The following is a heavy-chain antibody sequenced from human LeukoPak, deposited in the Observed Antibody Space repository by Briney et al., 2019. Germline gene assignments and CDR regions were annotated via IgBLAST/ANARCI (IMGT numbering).Heavy chain of an antibody. CDR1: GFTFSSYW. J-gene: IGHJ4*02. D-gene: IGHD3-10*01. V-gene: IGHV3-7*04. CDR3: ARDLLLWFGELSPPGYFDY. CDR2: IKQDGSEK. Sequence: GGSLRLSCAASGFTFSSYWMSWVRQAPRKGLEWVANIKQDGSEKYYVDSVKGRFTISRDNAKNSLYLQMNSLRAEDTAVYYCARDLLLWFGELSPPGYFDYWGQGTLVTVSS.